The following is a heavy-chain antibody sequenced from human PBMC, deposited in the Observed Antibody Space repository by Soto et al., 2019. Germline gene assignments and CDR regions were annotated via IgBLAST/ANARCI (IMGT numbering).Heavy chain of an antibody. Sequence: SESLSLTCIVCGESISSSSYYWGWIRKPPGKGLEWIGSIYYSGRTYYNPSFKSRVTTSIDTSKNQFSLKLSSVTATDTAVYYCARQRTTVVSQAYFDHWAQGALVTVSS. J-gene: IGHJ4*02. V-gene: IGHV4-39*01. CDR1: GESISSSSYY. D-gene: IGHD2-8*02. CDR2: IYYSGRT. CDR3: ARQRTTVVSQAYFDH.